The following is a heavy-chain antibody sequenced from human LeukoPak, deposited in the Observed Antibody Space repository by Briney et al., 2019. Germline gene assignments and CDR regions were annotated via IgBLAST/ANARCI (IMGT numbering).Heavy chain of an antibody. J-gene: IGHJ3*02. D-gene: IGHD2-21*02. CDR3: ANRNQECDSDCFWAFDI. CDR2: ISFSSSYT. V-gene: IGHV3-11*06. CDR1: GFTFSDYY. Sequence: GGSLRLACAASGFTFSDYYMSWIRQAPGKGLEWDSCISFSSSYTNYADSVKGRFTISRDNAKNSLYLQMNSLRAEDTAVYYCANRNQECDSDCFWAFDIWGQGTMVTVSS.